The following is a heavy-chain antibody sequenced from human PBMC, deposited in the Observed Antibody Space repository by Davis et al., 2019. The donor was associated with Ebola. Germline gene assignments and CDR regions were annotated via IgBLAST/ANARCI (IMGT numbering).Heavy chain of an antibody. D-gene: IGHD3-10*01. V-gene: IGHV1-8*01. CDR1: GYTFISYD. J-gene: IGHJ4*02. CDR2: MNPNSGNT. CDR3: ARGGRVVRGVTIYYFDY. Sequence: ASVKVSCKASGYTFISYDINWVRQATGQGLEWMGWMNPNSGNTDYAQKFQGRVTMTRDTSISTAYMELSSLRFEDTAVYYCARGGRVVRGVTIYYFDYWGQGTLVTVSS.